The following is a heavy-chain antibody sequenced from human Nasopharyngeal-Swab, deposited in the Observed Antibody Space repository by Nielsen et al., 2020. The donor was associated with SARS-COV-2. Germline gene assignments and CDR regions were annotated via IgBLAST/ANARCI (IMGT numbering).Heavy chain of an antibody. V-gene: IGHV4-34*01. D-gene: IGHD6-6*01. CDR2: INHSGST. J-gene: IGHJ4*02. CDR3: ATSIAARPESDFDY. Sequence: WIRQPPGKGLEWIGEINHSGSTNYNPSLKSRVTISVDTSKNQFSLKLSSVTAADTAVYYCATSIAARPESDFDYWGQGTLVTVSS.